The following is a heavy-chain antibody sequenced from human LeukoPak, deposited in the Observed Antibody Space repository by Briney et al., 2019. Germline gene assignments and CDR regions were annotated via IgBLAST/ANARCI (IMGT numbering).Heavy chain of an antibody. Sequence: PGGSLRLFCAASGFTFSRYAMHWVRQAPGKGLEWVAVISYDGSNKYYADSVKGRFTISRDNSKNTLYLQMNSLRAEDTAVYYCARMYNPLPVFWSGYYTSYFDYWGQGTLVTVSS. D-gene: IGHD3-3*01. CDR1: GFTFSRYA. J-gene: IGHJ4*02. CDR3: ARMYNPLPVFWSGYYTSYFDY. V-gene: IGHV3-30*01. CDR2: ISYDGSNK.